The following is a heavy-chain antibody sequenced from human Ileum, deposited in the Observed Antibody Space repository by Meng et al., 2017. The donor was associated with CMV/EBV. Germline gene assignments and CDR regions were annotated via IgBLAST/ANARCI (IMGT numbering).Heavy chain of an antibody. CDR1: GYSFTSYW. Sequence: KVSCKGSGYSFTSYWIGWVRQMPGKGLEGMGIIYPGDSDTRYSPSFQGQVTISADKSISTAYLQWSSLKASDTAMYYCARQSNDFWSGYYYGMDVWGQGTTVTVSS. CDR2: IYPGDSDT. V-gene: IGHV5-51*01. CDR3: ARQSNDFWSGYYYGMDV. D-gene: IGHD3-3*01. J-gene: IGHJ6*02.